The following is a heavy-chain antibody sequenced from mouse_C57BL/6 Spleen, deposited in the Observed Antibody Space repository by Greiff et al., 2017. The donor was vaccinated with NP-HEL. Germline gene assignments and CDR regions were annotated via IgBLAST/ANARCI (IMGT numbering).Heavy chain of an antibody. V-gene: IGHV14-4*01. CDR2: IDPENGDT. D-gene: IGHD2-3*01. CDR1: GFNIKDDY. J-gene: IGHJ3*01. Sequence: EVKLQQSGAELVRPGASVKLSCTASGFNIKDDYMHWVKQRPEQGLEWIGWIDPENGDTEYASKFQGKATITADTSSNTAYLQLSSLTSEDTAVYYCLCLYDGYFAWFAYWGQGTLVTVSA. CDR3: LCLYDGYFAWFAY.